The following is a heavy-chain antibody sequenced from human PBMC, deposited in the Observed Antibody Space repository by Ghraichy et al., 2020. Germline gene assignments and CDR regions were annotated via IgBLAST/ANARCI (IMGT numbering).Heavy chain of an antibody. Sequence: GGSLRLSCAASGFTFSTYAMSWVRQAPGKGLEWVSAISGSGDSTYYADSVKGRFTISRDNSKNTLYLQMNSLRAEDTAVYYCAKDQSRSYFDYWGQGTLVTVSS. V-gene: IGHV3-23*01. CDR1: GFTFSTYA. CDR3: AKDQSRSYFDY. J-gene: IGHJ4*02. CDR2: ISGSGDST.